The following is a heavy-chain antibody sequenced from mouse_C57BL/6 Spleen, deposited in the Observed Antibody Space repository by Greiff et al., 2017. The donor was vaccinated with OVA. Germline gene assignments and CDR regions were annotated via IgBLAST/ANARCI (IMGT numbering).Heavy chain of an antibody. D-gene: IGHD1-1*01. CDR3: AREHYYGSSNYAMDY. CDR2: ISYDGSN. V-gene: IGHV3-6*01. J-gene: IGHJ4*01. Sequence: LLESGPGLVHPSPSLSLTCSVTGYSITSGYYWNWIRQFPGNKLEWMGYISYDGSNNYNPSLKNRISITRDTSKNQFFLKLTSVTTEDTATYNCAREHYYGSSNYAMDYWGQGTSVTVSS. CDR1: GYSITSGYY.